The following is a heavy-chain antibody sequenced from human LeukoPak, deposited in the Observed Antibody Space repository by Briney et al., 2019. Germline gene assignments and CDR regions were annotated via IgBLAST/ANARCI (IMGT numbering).Heavy chain of an antibody. Sequence: SETLSLTCAVSGYSISSGYYWGWIRQPPGKGLEWIGSIYHSGSTYYNPSLKSRVTISVDTSKNQFSLKLSSVTAADTAVYYCARPHAVDFWSGYSSWYFDLWGPGTLVTVSS. CDR2: IYHSGST. CDR3: ARPHAVDFWSGYSSWYFDL. V-gene: IGHV4-38-2*01. CDR1: GYSISSGYY. D-gene: IGHD3-3*01. J-gene: IGHJ2*01.